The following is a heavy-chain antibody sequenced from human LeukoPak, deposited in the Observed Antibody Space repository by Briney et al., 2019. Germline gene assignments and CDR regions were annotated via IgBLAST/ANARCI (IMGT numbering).Heavy chain of an antibody. CDR1: GFTFSSYW. CDR3: ARVSSGWFNYFDY. J-gene: IGHJ4*02. Sequence: GGSLRLSCAVSGFTFSSYWMSWVRQAPGKGLECVANIKQDESEMYYVDSVKGRFTISRDNAKNSLYLQMNSLRAEDTAVYYCARVSSGWFNYFDYWGQGTLVTVSS. V-gene: IGHV3-7*05. D-gene: IGHD6-19*01. CDR2: IKQDESEM.